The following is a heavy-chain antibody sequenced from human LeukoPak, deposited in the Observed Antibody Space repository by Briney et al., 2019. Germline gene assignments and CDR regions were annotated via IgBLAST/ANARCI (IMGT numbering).Heavy chain of an antibody. V-gene: IGHV5-51*01. CDR3: ARRTTVTTSDAFDI. D-gene: IGHD4-17*01. CDR2: IYPVDSDS. CDR1: GYSFTTYY. J-gene: IGHJ3*02. Sequence: GESLKISCKASGYSFTTYYIGWVRQLPGKGLEWMGIIYPVDSDSRYTQSFQGQVTISADKSISTAYLQWSSLKASDTAMYYCARRTTVTTSDAFDIWGQGTMVTVSS.